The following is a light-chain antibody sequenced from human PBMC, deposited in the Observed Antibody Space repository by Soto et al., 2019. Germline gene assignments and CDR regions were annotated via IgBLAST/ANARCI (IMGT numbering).Light chain of an antibody. CDR1: QSVSSN. CDR3: QQYNNCLLCD. V-gene: IGKV3-15*01. CDR2: GAS. J-gene: IGKJ3*01. Sequence: EIVMTQSPATLSVSPGERATLSCRASQSVSSNLAWYQQIPGQAPRRLIYGASTSATGIPATFSGSESGTEFTLSISGLQSDDVAVYDGQQYNNCLLCDFGLGTKVDIK.